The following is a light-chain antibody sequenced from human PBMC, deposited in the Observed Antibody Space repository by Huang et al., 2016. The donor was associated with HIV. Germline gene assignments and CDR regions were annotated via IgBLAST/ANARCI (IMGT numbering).Light chain of an antibody. J-gene: IGKJ2*01. V-gene: IGKV3-20*01. Sequence: EIVLTQSPGTLSLSPGERATLSCRASQSVGSTYLAWYQQKPGQAPRPLIYAASSRATGIPERFSGSGSGTDFTLTINRLEPEDFAVYYCQHYGSSRGTFGQGTKLEIK. CDR2: AAS. CDR3: QHYGSSRGT. CDR1: QSVGSTY.